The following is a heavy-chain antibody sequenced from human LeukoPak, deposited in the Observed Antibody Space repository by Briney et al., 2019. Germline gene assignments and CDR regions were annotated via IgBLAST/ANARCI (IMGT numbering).Heavy chain of an antibody. V-gene: IGHV1-2*02. J-gene: IGHJ4*02. D-gene: IGHD3-3*01. CDR1: GYTFAGYY. CDR2: ISPNSDGT. Sequence: ASVKVSCKASGYTFAGYYIHWVRQAPGQGLEWMGWISPNSDGTNYAQKFQGRITMTRDTSINTAYMELTRLRSDDTAVYYCARLLELEWGSRTYPTGAFDYWGQGTLVAVSS. CDR3: ARLLELEWGSRTYPTGAFDY.